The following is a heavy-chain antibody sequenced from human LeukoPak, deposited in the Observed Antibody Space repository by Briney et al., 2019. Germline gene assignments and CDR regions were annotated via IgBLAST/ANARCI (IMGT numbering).Heavy chain of an antibody. V-gene: IGHV3-30*02. CDR2: IRYDGSNK. CDR3: AKSSDSDIVVVPAAIRLDY. J-gene: IGHJ4*02. D-gene: IGHD2-2*02. Sequence: PGGSLRLSCAASGFTFSSYGMHWVRQAPGKGLEWVAFIRYDGSNKNYADSVKGRFTISRDNSKNTLYLQMNSLRAEDTAVYYCAKSSDSDIVVVPAAIRLDYWGQGTLVTVSS. CDR1: GFTFSSYG.